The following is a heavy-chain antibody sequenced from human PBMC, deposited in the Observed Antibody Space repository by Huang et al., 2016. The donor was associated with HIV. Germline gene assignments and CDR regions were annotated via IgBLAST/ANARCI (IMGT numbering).Heavy chain of an antibody. J-gene: IGHJ6*03. V-gene: IGHV4-39*01. CDR3: ARHREGPVAYYSGWGSHLNYMDV. CDR1: GGSIRSSDYH. D-gene: IGHD3-10*01. CDR2: IYYKGST. Sequence: QLLLQESGPGLVKPSEALALTCAVSGGSIRSSDYHWGWIRQPPGKGLEWSGSIYYKGSTHYSPALKSRVTIAVDTAKNLFFLNLTSMTAADTAVYYWARHREGPVAYYSGWGSHLNYMDVWGRGRTVVVSS.